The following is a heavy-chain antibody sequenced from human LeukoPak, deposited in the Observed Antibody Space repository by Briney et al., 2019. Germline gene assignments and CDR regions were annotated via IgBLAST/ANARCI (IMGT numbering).Heavy chain of an antibody. CDR3: ARNNGMDV. J-gene: IGHJ6*02. CDR2: VNRDGSET. V-gene: IGHV3-7*03. CDR1: GFALSSHW. Sequence: GGSLRLSCAASGFALSSHWMTWVRQVPGRGPEWVANVNRDGSETYYLDSVKGRFTISKDNAKNSLYLQMNSLRAEDTALYHCARNNGMDVWGRGTTVIVSS.